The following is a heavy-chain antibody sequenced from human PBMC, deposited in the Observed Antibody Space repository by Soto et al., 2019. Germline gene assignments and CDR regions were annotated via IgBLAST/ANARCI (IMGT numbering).Heavy chain of an antibody. CDR1: GFTFSSYD. V-gene: IGHV3-13*01. CDR3: ARESYSGNNIDY. D-gene: IGHD1-26*01. J-gene: IGHJ4*02. CDR2: IGTAGDT. Sequence: GGSLRLSCAASGFTFSSYDMHWVRQATGKGLEWVSAIGTAGDTYYPGSVKGRFTISRENAKNSLYLQMNSLRAEDTAVYYCARESYSGNNIDYWGQGTLVTVSS.